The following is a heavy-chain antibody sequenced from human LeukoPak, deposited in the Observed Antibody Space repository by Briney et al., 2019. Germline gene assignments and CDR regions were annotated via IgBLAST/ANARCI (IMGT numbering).Heavy chain of an antibody. CDR1: GGSISSSSYY. D-gene: IGHD1-14*01. CDR3: ARGLTRRAWFDP. CDR2: IYYSGST. V-gene: IGHV4-39*07. Sequence: SETLSLTCTVSGGSISSSSYYWGWIRQPPGKGLEWIGSIYYSGSTYYNPSLKSRVTISVDTSKNQFSLKLSSVTAADTAVYYCARGLTRRAWFDPWGQGTLVTVSS. J-gene: IGHJ5*02.